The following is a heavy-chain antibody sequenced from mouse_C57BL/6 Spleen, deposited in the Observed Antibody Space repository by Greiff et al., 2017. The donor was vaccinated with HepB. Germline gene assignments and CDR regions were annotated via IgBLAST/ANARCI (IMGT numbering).Heavy chain of an antibody. D-gene: IGHD1-1*01. J-gene: IGHJ1*03. CDR2: INPNYGTT. Sequence: LVEPGASVKISCKASGYSFTDYNMNWVKQSNGKSLEWIGVINPNYGTTSYNQKFKGKATLTVDQSSSTAYMQLNSLTSEDSAVYYCARKTTVVATRYFDVWGTGTTVTVSS. CDR1: GYSFTDYN. CDR3: ARKTTVVATRYFDV. V-gene: IGHV1-39*01.